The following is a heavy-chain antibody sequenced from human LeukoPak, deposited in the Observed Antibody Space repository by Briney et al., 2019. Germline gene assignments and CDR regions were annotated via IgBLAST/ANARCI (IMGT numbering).Heavy chain of an antibody. J-gene: IGHJ4*02. Sequence: NSSETLSLTCTLSGGSISSYYWSWIRQPPGKGLEWIGYIYSSGSTNYNPSLKSRITISVDTSKNQFSLKLSSVTAADTAVYYCARDLGYCTNGVCHTRFDYWGQGALVTVSS. D-gene: IGHD2-8*01. V-gene: IGHV4-59*01. CDR2: IYSSGST. CDR1: GGSISSYY. CDR3: ARDLGYCTNGVCHTRFDY.